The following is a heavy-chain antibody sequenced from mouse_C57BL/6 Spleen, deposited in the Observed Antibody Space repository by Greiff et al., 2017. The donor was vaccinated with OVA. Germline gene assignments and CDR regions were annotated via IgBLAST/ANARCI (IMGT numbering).Heavy chain of an antibody. V-gene: IGHV1-7*01. CDR1: GYTFTSSW. CDR3: ARSHFYDYDGYYAMDY. D-gene: IGHD2-4*01. CDR2: INPSSGYT. J-gene: IGHJ4*01. Sequence: QVQLKESGAELAKPGASVKLSCKASGYTFTSSWMHWVKQRPGQGLEWIGYINPSSGYTKYNQKFKDKATLTADKSSSTAYMQLSSLTYEDSAVYYCARSHFYDYDGYYAMDYWGQGTSVTVSS.